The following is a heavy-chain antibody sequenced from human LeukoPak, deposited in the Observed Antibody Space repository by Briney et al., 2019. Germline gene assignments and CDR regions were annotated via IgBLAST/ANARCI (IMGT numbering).Heavy chain of an antibody. V-gene: IGHV1-8*01. Sequence: ASVKVSCKASGYTFTSYDINWVRQATGQGLEWMGWMNPNSGNTGYAQKFQGRVTMTRNTSISTAYMELSSLKASDTAMYYCARLSRIAVAGSNGAFDIWGQGTMVTVSS. CDR1: GYTFTSYD. J-gene: IGHJ3*02. CDR3: ARLSRIAVAGSNGAFDI. D-gene: IGHD6-19*01. CDR2: MNPNSGNT.